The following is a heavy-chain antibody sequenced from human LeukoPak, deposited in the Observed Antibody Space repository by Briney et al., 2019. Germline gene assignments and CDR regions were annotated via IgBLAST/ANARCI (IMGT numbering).Heavy chain of an antibody. CDR2: IRYDGSNK. J-gene: IGHJ4*02. V-gene: IGHV3-30*02. CDR3: ARGYYYGSGSHFDY. Sequence: PGGSLRLSCAASGFTFSSYGMHWVRQAPGKGLEWVAFIRYDGSNKYYADSVKGRFTISRDNSKNTLYLQMNSLRAEDTAVYYCARGYYYGSGSHFDYWGQGTLVTVSS. CDR1: GFTFSSYG. D-gene: IGHD3-10*01.